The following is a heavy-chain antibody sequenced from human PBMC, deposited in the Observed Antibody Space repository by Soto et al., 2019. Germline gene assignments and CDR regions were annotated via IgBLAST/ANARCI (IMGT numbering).Heavy chain of an antibody. D-gene: IGHD4-17*01. V-gene: IGHV4-34*02. Sequence: QVHLQQWGAGLLKPSGTLSLTCAVYGGSFSDYFWSWIRQPPGKGLEWIGEITHTGSTNYNPSLESRVTISVDTSKNQFSLRLSSVTAADAAVYYCVSRRLGSPGKNWGQGTMVTVSS. CDR3: VSRRLGSPGKN. CDR1: GGSFSDYF. CDR2: ITHTGST. J-gene: IGHJ3*01.